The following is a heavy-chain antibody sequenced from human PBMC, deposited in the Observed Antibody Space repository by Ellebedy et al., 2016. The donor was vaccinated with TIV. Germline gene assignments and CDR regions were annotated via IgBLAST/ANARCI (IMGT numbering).Heavy chain of an antibody. CDR3: AKGYIVVVVAALIDY. CDR2: ISYDGSNK. J-gene: IGHJ4*02. Sequence: GESLKISCAASGFTFSSYGMHWVRQAPGKGLEWVAVISYDGSNKYYADSVKGRFTISRDNSKNTLYLQMNSLRAEDTAVYYCAKGYIVVVVAALIDYWGQGTLVTVSS. D-gene: IGHD2-15*01. CDR1: GFTFSSYG. V-gene: IGHV3-30*18.